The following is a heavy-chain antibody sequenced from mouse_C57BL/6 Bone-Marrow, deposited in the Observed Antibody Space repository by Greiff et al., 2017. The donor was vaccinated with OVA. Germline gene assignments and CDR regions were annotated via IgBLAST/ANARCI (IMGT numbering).Heavy chain of an antibody. CDR2: IDPENGDT. CDR3: TTGGACYFDV. Sequence: VQLQQSGAELVRPGASVKLSCTASGFNIKDDYMHWVKQRPEQGLEWIGWIDPENGDTASASKFQGKATITADTSSNTAYLQLSSLTSEDTAVYYCTTGGACYFDVWGTGTTVTVSS. V-gene: IGHV14-4*01. J-gene: IGHJ1*03. CDR1: GFNIKDDY.